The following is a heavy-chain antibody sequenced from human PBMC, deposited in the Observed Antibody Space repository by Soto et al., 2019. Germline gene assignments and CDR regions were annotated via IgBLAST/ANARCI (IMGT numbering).Heavy chain of an antibody. CDR3: ARENSIASLSYYYGMEV. CDR2: IIPMFGTT. CDR1: GGTFTGNP. J-gene: IGHJ6*02. V-gene: IGHV1-69*06. D-gene: IGHD6-6*01. Sequence: QVQLVQSGAEVKKPGSSVKVSCKASGGTFTGNPISWVRQAPGRGLEWMGGIIPMFGTTNYAQKFQGRVTITADKSTTTAYMELNSLRSEDTAVYYCARENSIASLSYYYGMEVWGQGTTVTVSS.